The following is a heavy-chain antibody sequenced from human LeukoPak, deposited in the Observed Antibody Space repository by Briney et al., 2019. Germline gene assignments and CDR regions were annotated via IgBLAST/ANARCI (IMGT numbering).Heavy chain of an antibody. CDR3: ARVVGGQWPRNYYYYYYMDV. CDR2: IYYSGST. D-gene: IGHD6-19*01. CDR1: GGSISSYY. J-gene: IGHJ6*03. Sequence: PSETLSLTCTVSGGSISSYYWSWIRQPPGKGLEWIGYIYYSGSTNYNPSLKSRVTISVDTSKNQFSLKLSSVTAADTAVYYCARVVGGQWPRNYYYYYYMDVWGKGTTVTVSS. V-gene: IGHV4-59*01.